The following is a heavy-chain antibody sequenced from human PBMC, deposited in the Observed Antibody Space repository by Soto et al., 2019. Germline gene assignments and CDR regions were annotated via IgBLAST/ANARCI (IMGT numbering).Heavy chain of an antibody. Sequence: GESLKISCKGSEYSFAGYWIAWVRQMPGKGLELMGIIYPSDSDTRYRPSFQGQVTISADKSISSAYLQWSSLRASDTAMYYCARGGVSTRTFDYWGQGTPVTVSS. J-gene: IGHJ4*02. CDR3: ARGGVSTRTFDY. CDR1: EYSFAGYW. V-gene: IGHV5-51*01. D-gene: IGHD3-3*01. CDR2: IYPSDSDT.